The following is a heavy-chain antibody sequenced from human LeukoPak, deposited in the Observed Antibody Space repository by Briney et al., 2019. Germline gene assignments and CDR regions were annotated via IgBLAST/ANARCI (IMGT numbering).Heavy chain of an antibody. CDR1: GYTFTGYY. Sequence: ASVKVSCKASGYTFTGYYMHWVRQAPGQGLEWMGWINPNSGGTNYAQKFQGRVTMTRDTSTSTAYMELSRLRSDDTAVYHCARGHGSYYYYMDVWGKGTTVTVSS. J-gene: IGHJ6*03. CDR3: ARGHGSYYYYMDV. V-gene: IGHV1-2*02. CDR2: INPNSGGT. D-gene: IGHD3-10*01.